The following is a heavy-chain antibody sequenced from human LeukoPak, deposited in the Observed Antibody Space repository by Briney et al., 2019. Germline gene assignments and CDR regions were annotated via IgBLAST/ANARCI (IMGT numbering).Heavy chain of an antibody. CDR1: GYTFTSYY. Sequence: ASVKVSCKASGYTFTSYYMHWVRQAPGQGLEWMGIINPSGGSTSYAQKFQGRVTMTRDTSTSTVYMELSSLRSEDTAVYYCARHLLIAAAGTLSWFDHWGQGTLVTVSS. J-gene: IGHJ5*02. V-gene: IGHV1-46*03. CDR2: INPSGGST. D-gene: IGHD6-13*01. CDR3: ARHLLIAAAGTLSWFDH.